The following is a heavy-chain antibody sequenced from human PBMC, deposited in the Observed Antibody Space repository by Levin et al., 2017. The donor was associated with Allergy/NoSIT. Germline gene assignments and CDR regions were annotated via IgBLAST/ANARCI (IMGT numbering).Heavy chain of an antibody. V-gene: IGHV4-34*01. CDR3: ARGRVRREYSYGASYYYYYGMDV. D-gene: IGHD5-18*01. CDR2: INHSGST. CDR1: GGSFSGYY. Sequence: SETLSLTCAVYGGSFSGYYWSWIRQPPGKGLEWIGEINHSGSTNYNPSLKSRVTISVDTSKNQFSLKLSSVTAADTAVYYCARGRVRREYSYGASYYYYYGMDVWGQGTTVTVSS. J-gene: IGHJ6*02.